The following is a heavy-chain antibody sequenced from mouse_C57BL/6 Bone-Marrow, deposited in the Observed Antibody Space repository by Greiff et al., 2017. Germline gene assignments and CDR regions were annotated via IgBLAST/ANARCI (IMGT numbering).Heavy chain of an antibody. V-gene: IGHV10-1*01. CDR3: VRQNYSNYDFDY. CDR1: GFSFNTFA. D-gene: IGHD2-5*01. Sequence: GGGLVQPKGSLKLSCAASGFSFNTFALNWVPQAPGKGLEWVARIRSKSNNNATYYADSVKDRYTISRDDSESMHYLQMNNLKTEDTAMYYCVRQNYSNYDFDYWGQGTTLTVSS. J-gene: IGHJ2*01. CDR2: IRSKSNNNAT.